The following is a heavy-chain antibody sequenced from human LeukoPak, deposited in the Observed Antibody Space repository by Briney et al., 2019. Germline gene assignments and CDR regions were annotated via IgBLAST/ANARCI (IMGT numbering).Heavy chain of an antibody. Sequence: SETLSLTCTVSGGSISSYYWSWMRQPAGKRLEWIGRIYSSGSTSYNPSLKSRVTIPVDASKNQVSLKLSSATAADTAMYYCARVYQSSGISSGYFDYWGQGSLVTVSS. CDR1: GGSISSYY. CDR2: IYSSGST. J-gene: IGHJ4*02. CDR3: ARVYQSSGISSGYFDY. V-gene: IGHV4-4*07. D-gene: IGHD4-23*01.